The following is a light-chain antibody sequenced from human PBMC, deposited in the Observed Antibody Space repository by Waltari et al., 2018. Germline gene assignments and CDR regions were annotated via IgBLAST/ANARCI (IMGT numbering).Light chain of an antibody. J-gene: IGLJ3*02. CDR2: ANN. V-gene: IGLV1-40*01. CDR1: SSNIGAGYD. CDR3: QSYDSSLSGSV. Sequence: QSVLTQPPSVSGAPGQRVTFSCTGSSSNIGAGYDVHWYQQVPGTAPKLLIYANNHRPSGVPDLFSGSKSATSASLAITGLQAEDEADYYCQSYDSSLSGSVFGGGTKLTVL.